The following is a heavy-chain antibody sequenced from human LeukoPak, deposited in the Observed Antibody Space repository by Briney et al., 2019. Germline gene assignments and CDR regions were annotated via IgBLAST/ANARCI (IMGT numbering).Heavy chain of an antibody. V-gene: IGHV4-39*01. D-gene: IGHD3-10*01. Sequence: SETLSLTCTVSGGSISSSSYYWGWIRQPPGKGLEWIGNIYYSGSTYYNPSLKSRVTISVDTSKNQFSLKLSSVTAADTAVYYCARRRVGYGSGRFDPWGQGTLVTVSS. J-gene: IGHJ5*02. CDR3: ARRRVGYGSGRFDP. CDR1: GGSISSSSYY. CDR2: IYYSGST.